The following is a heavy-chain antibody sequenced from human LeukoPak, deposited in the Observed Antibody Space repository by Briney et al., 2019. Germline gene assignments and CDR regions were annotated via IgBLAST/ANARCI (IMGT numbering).Heavy chain of an antibody. Sequence: ASVKVSCKASGGTFSSYAISWVQQAPGQGLEWMGGIIPIFGTANYAQKFQGRVTITADESTSTAYMELSSLRSEDTAVYYCATMGYYYDSSQLGSFDYWGQGTLVTVSS. J-gene: IGHJ4*02. V-gene: IGHV1-69*13. CDR3: ATMGYYYDSSQLGSFDY. CDR2: IIPIFGTA. D-gene: IGHD3-22*01. CDR1: GGTFSSYA.